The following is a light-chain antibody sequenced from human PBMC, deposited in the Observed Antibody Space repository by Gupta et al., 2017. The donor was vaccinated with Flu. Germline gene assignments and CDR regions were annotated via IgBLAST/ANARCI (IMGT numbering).Light chain of an antibody. CDR1: QSISSW. CDR2: KAS. Sequence: SPSTLSASVGDRVTITCRASQSISSWLYWYQQKPGKAPKLLIYKASTGESGVPSRFSGSGCGXEFTLTXSRLQNDDFAPYYFQEDNSYWAFGXGTKVEIK. CDR3: QEDNSYWA. V-gene: IGKV1-5*03. J-gene: IGKJ1*01.